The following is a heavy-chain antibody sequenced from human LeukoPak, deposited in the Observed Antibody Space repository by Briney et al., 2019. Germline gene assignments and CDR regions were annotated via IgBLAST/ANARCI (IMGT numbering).Heavy chain of an antibody. V-gene: IGHV1-46*01. CDR1: GYTFTSYY. CDR3: ARVYSSGWYYHYYYYMDV. CDR2: INPSGGST. Sequence: ASVKVSCKASGYTFTSYYIHWVRQAPGQGLEWMGIINPSGGSTSYAQKFQGRVTMTRDTSTSTLYMELSSLRSEDTAVYYCARVYSSGWYYHYYYYMDVWGKGTTVTVSS. J-gene: IGHJ6*03. D-gene: IGHD6-19*01.